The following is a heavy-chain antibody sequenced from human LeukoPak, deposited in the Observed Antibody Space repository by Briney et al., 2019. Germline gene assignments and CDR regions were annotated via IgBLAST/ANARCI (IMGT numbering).Heavy chain of an antibody. D-gene: IGHD3-10*01. CDR2: IYYSGST. CDR1: GGSFSGYY. Sequence: PSETLSLTCAVYGGSFSGYYWSWIRQHPGKGLEWIGYIYYSGSTYYNPSLKSRVTISVDTSKNQFSLKLSSVTAADTAVYYCARDYGELGAFDIWGQGTMVTVSS. J-gene: IGHJ3*02. CDR3: ARDYGELGAFDI. V-gene: IGHV4-31*11.